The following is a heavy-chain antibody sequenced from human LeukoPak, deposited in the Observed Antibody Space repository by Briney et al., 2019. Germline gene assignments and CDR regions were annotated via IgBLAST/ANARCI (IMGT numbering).Heavy chain of an antibody. Sequence: NLWESLKISCKGSGYSFTSYWIGWVRQVPGKGLEWMGIIYPGDSDTRYSPSFQGQVTISADKSISTAYLQWSSLKASDTAMYYCARYLSSPRYFDLWGRGTLVTVSS. CDR3: ARYLSSPRYFDL. CDR2: IYPGDSDT. D-gene: IGHD2/OR15-2a*01. J-gene: IGHJ2*01. V-gene: IGHV5-51*01. CDR1: GYSFTSYW.